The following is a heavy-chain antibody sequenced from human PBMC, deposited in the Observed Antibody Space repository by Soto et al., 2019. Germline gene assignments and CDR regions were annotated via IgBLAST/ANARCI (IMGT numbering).Heavy chain of an antibody. CDR2: VRGSGGTT. V-gene: IGHV3-23*01. CDR3: AHVFDGYSYGELYFQH. J-gene: IGHJ1*01. D-gene: IGHD5-18*01. Sequence: GGSLRLSCAGSGFTFSNYAMTWVRQAPGKGLEWVSAVRGSGGTTYYADSVKSRLTITKDTSKNQVVLTMTNMDPVDTATYYCAHVFDGYSYGELYFQHWGQGTLVTVSS. CDR1: GFTFSNYA.